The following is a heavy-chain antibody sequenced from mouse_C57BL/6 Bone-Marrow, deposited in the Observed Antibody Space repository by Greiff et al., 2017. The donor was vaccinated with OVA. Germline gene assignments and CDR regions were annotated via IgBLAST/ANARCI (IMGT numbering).Heavy chain of an antibody. CDR1: GYSITSGYY. Sequence: ESGPGLVKPSQSLSLTCSVTGYSITSGYYWNWIRQFPGNKLEWMGYISYDGSNNYNPSLKNRISITRDTSKNQFFLKLNSVTTEDTATYYCTSFYDGYYEGNAWFAYWSQGTLVTVSA. CDR3: TSFYDGYYEGNAWFAY. V-gene: IGHV3-6*01. CDR2: ISYDGSN. J-gene: IGHJ3*01. D-gene: IGHD2-3*01.